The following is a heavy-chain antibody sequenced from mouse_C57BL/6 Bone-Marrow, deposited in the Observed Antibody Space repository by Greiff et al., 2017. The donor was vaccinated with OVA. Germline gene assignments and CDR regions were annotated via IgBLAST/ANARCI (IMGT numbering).Heavy chain of an antibody. CDR2: INPNNGGT. Sequence: VQLQQSGPELVKPGASVKMSCKASGSTFTDYNMHWVKQSHGKSLEWIGYINPNNGGTSYNQKFKGKATLTVNKSSSTAYMELRSLTSEDSAVYYCAWDSNYQYYAVDYWGQGTAVTVSS. D-gene: IGHD2-5*01. CDR3: AWDSNYQYYAVDY. J-gene: IGHJ4*01. V-gene: IGHV1-22*01. CDR1: GSTFTDYN.